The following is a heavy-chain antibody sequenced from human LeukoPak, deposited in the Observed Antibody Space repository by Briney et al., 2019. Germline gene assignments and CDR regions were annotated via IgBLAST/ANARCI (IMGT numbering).Heavy chain of an antibody. CDR3: ARRSPLVVVTAAHYYDY. Sequence: SETLSLTCTVSGDSTTNSNYFWGWIRQPPGQGLEWIGEVSYNGNTHYNPSLKSRVIISTDTSKNQFSLTLTAVTASDTAIYYCARRSPLVVVTAAHYYDYWGQGTLVTVSS. D-gene: IGHD2-21*02. J-gene: IGHJ4*02. CDR1: GDSTTNSNYF. CDR2: VSYNGNT. V-gene: IGHV4-39*01.